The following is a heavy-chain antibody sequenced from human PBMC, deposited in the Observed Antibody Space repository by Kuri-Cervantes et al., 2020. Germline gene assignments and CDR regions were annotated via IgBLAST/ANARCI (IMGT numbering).Heavy chain of an antibody. Sequence: GESLKISCTASGFTFSSYGMSWVRQAPGKGLEWISAIVASGGSTHYADSVKGRFTISRDNSKNSLYLQMNSLRAEDTAVYFCAKDQSRDYYDTSGYHYVDNFDGWGQGTLVTVSS. CDR3: AKDQSRDYYDTSGYHYVDNFDG. D-gene: IGHD3-22*01. V-gene: IGHV3-23*01. CDR2: IVASGGST. CDR1: GFTFSSYG. J-gene: IGHJ4*02.